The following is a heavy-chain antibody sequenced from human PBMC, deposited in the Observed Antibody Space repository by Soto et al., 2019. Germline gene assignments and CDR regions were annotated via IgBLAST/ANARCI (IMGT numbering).Heavy chain of an antibody. V-gene: IGHV2-5*01. Sequence: QITLKESGPTLVKPTQTLTLTCSFSGFSLSAYGVRVIWFRQPPGETLEWLALIHWNDDKRYSPYLKSRLTITKDTSKTQVVLTLTNLDPLGTGTYFCAHTKDSSGFLTSWGQGILVTVSS. CDR1: GFSLSAYGVR. J-gene: IGHJ5*02. D-gene: IGHD3-22*01. CDR3: AHTKDSSGFLTS. CDR2: IHWNDDK.